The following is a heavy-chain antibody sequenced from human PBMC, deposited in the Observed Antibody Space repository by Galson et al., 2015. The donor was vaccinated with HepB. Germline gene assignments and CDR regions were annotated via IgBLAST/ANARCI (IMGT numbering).Heavy chain of an antibody. Sequence: SLRLSCAASGFTFSDYNINWVRQAPGKGLEWVSSISSTSSDMYYADSVKGRFTISRDNAKNSVYLQMNSLRAEDTALHHCARERDYGGNSVGELDYWGQGTLVTVSS. D-gene: IGHD4-23*01. V-gene: IGHV3-21*01. CDR3: ARERDYGGNSVGELDY. J-gene: IGHJ4*02. CDR2: ISSTSSDM. CDR1: GFTFSDYN.